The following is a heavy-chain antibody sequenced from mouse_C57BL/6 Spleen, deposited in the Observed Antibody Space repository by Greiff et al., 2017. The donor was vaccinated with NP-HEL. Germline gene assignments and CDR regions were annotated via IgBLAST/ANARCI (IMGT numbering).Heavy chain of an antibody. CDR3: AKKIYCDCAMDY. V-gene: IGHV5-17*01. D-gene: IGHD2-3*01. CDR1: GFTFSDYG. CDR2: ISSGSGTI. Sequence: EVKLVESGGGLVKPGGSLKLSCAASGFTFSDYGMHWVRQAPEKGLEWVAYISSGSGTIYYAAKVKGRSTLSRDNAKNTLFLQMTSLRSEDTAMYYCAKKIYCDCAMDYWGQGTSVTVSS. J-gene: IGHJ4*01.